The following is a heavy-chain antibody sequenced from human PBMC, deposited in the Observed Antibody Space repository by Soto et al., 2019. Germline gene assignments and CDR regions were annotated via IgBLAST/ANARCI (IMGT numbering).Heavy chain of an antibody. Sequence: PPPTLSLPCVISGDSVSSNGACWNWIRQSPSRGLQWLGRIYYRSKWFHDYAASVESRMAINPDISRNQFSLQLNYVTPEDTAVYYCARVHCSSGTCLDGLDFWGQGTTVTVSS. CDR2: IYYRSKWFH. CDR1: GDSVSSNGAC. D-gene: IGHD2-15*01. CDR3: ARVHCSSGTCLDGLDF. J-gene: IGHJ6*02. V-gene: IGHV6-1*01.